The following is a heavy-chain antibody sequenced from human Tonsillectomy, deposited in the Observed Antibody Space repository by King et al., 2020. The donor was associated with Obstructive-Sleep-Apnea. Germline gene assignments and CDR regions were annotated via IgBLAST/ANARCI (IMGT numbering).Heavy chain of an antibody. CDR2: ISGSGGST. D-gene: IGHD4-17*01. J-gene: IGHJ4*02. CDR1: GFTFSSYA. Sequence: VQLVESGGGLVQPGGSLRLSCAASGFTFSSYAMSGVRQAPGKGLECVSTISGSGGSTYYADSVKGRFTITRDNSKNMLYLQMNSLRTEDTAVYYCVKAARGDYGDYFDSWGQVTLVTVSS. V-gene: IGHV3-23*04. CDR3: VKAARGDYGDYFDS.